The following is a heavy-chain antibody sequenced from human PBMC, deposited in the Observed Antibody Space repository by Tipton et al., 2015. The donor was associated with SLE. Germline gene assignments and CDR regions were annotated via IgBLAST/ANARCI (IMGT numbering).Heavy chain of an antibody. J-gene: IGHJ2*01. CDR1: GGSISSYY. D-gene: IGHD2-21*02. V-gene: IGHV4-59*04. Sequence: TLSLTCTVSGGSISSYYWSWIRQPPGKGLEWVGYIYYSGTIYYNPSLKSRATMSIDTSKNQFSLKLSSVTAVDTAVYYCARAESAGDDWYFDLWGRGTLVTVSS. CDR2: IYYSGTI. CDR3: ARAESAGDDWYFDL.